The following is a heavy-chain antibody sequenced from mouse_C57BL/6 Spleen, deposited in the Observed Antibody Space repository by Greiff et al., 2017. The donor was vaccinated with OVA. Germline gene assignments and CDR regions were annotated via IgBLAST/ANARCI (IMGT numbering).Heavy chain of an antibody. J-gene: IGHJ4*01. Sequence: EVQLQQSGPELVKPGASVKISCKASGYTFTDYYMNWVKQSHGKSLEWIGDINPNNGGTSYNQKFKGKATLTVDKSSSTAYMELRSLTSEDSAVYYCARAPYGNTAMDYWGQGTSVTVSS. CDR3: ARAPYGNTAMDY. D-gene: IGHD2-1*01. CDR1: GYTFTDYY. V-gene: IGHV1-26*01. CDR2: INPNNGGT.